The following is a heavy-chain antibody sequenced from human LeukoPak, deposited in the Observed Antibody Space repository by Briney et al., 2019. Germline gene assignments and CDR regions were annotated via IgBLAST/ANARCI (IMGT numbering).Heavy chain of an antibody. Sequence: GASVKVSCKASGGTFSSYAISWVRQAPGQGLEWMGRIIPIFGTANYAQKFQGRVTITADESTSTAYMELSSLRSEDTAVYYCARDSGVLRFGELLRNWGQGTLVTVSS. D-gene: IGHD3-10*01. CDR3: ARDSGVLRFGELLRN. CDR2: IIPIFGTA. J-gene: IGHJ4*02. V-gene: IGHV1-69*13. CDR1: GGTFSSYA.